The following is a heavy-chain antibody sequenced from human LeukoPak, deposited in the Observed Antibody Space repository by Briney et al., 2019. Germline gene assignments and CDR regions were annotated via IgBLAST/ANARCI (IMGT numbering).Heavy chain of an antibody. CDR1: GYSFTNYW. J-gene: IGHJ4*02. CDR2: IYAGDSDT. CDR3: ASGWLEYRGGDY. Sequence: GESLKISCEGSGYSFTNYWIGWVRQMPGKGLEWMGIIYAGDSDTRYSTSFQGQVTISANKSISTAYLQWSSLKASDTAMYYCASGWLEYRGGDYWGQGTLVTVSS. V-gene: IGHV5-51*01. D-gene: IGHD6-19*01.